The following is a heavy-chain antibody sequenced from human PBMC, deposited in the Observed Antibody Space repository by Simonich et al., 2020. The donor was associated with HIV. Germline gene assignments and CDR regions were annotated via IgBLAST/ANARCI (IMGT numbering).Heavy chain of an antibody. D-gene: IGHD5-12*01. CDR1: RGSISRYY. CDR2: ISHSGST. CDR3: ARRSGYALDY. J-gene: IGHJ4*02. V-gene: IGHV4-59*12. Sequence: QVQLQESGPGLVKPSETLSLTCSVSRGSISRYYWSWIRQPPGKGLEWIGEISHSGSTNYNPSLKSRVTISVDTSKKQFSLKLSSVTAADTAVYYCARRSGYALDYWGQGTLVTVSS.